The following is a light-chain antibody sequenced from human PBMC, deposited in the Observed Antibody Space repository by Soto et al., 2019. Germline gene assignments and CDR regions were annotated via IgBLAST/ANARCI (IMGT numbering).Light chain of an antibody. CDR3: QQLNSYPRP. J-gene: IGKJ1*01. CDR2: AAS. Sequence: DIQLTQSPSFLSASVGERVPSTCRASQGISSYLAWYQQKPGKAPKLLIYAASTLQSGVPSRFSGSGSGTEVTLTLSSLQPEDFATYYCQQLNSYPRPFGQGTKVEIK. CDR1: QGISSY. V-gene: IGKV1-9*01.